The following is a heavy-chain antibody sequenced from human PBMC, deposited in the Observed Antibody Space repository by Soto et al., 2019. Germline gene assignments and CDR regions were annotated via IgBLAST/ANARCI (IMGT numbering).Heavy chain of an antibody. V-gene: IGHV1-3*01. D-gene: IGHD3-22*01. CDR3: ARMYYYDSSGSRVYYYGMDV. CDR1: GYTFTSYA. J-gene: IGHJ6*02. Sequence: ASVKVSCKASGYTFTSYAMHWVRQAPGQRLEWMGWINAGNGNTKYSQKFQGRVTITRDTSASTAYKELSSLRSEDTAVYYCARMYYYDSSGSRVYYYGMDVWGQGTTVTVSS. CDR2: INAGNGNT.